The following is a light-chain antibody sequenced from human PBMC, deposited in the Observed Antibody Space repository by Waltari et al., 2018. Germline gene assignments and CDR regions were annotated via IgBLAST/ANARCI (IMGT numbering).Light chain of an antibody. V-gene: IGKV3-15*01. CDR3: HQYNKWPFT. J-gene: IGKJ3*01. CDR2: GAS. Sequence: EIALTQSPITLSVSPGERATLSCRASQSVNRNLAWYQQKPGQAPRLLIYGASTRATDIPARISGSGSGTEFTLTISSLQSEDFAVYYCHQYNKWPFTFGPGTKVDIK. CDR1: QSVNRN.